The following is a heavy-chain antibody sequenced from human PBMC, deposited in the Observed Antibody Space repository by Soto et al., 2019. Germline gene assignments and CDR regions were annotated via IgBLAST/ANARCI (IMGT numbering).Heavy chain of an antibody. V-gene: IGHV4-34*01. J-gene: IGHJ5*02. CDR2: INHSGST. Sequence: QVQLQQWGAGLLKPSETLSLTCAVYGVSFSGYYWSWIRQPPGKGLEWIGEINHSGSTNYNPSLKSRVTISVDTSKTQFSLKLSSVTAAYTAVYYCARTVLLWFGELSSNNWFDPWGQGTLVTVSS. CDR1: GVSFSGYY. D-gene: IGHD3-10*01. CDR3: ARTVLLWFGELSSNNWFDP.